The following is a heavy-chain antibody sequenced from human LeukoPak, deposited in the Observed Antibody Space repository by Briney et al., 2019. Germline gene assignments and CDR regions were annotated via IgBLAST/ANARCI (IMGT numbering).Heavy chain of an antibody. CDR2: ISYDGSNK. Sequence: GSLRLSCAASGFTFSSYGMHWVRQAPGKGLEWVAVISYDGSNKYYADSVKGRFTISRDNSKNTLYLQMNSLRAEDTAVYYCARVFYQLLSTGHMDVWGKGTTVTVSS. D-gene: IGHD2-2*01. CDR1: GFTFSSYG. CDR3: ARVFYQLLSTGHMDV. J-gene: IGHJ6*03. V-gene: IGHV3-30*03.